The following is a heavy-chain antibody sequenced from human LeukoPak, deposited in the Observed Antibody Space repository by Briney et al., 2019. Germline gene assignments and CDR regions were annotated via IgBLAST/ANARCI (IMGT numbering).Heavy chain of an antibody. Sequence: GGSLRLSCAASGFTFSSYEKNWVRQAPGKGLEWVSYISSSGSTIYYADSVKGRFTISRDNSKNTLYLQMNSLRAEDTAVYYCARVGRPSWLDYYDSSGSGDYFDYWGQGTLVTVSS. CDR1: GFTFSSYE. CDR2: ISSSGSTI. V-gene: IGHV3-48*03. CDR3: ARVGRPSWLDYYDSSGSGDYFDY. D-gene: IGHD3-22*01. J-gene: IGHJ4*02.